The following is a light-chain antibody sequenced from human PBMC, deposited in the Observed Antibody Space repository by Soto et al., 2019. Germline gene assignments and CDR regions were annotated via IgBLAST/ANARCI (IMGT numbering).Light chain of an antibody. CDR3: QLYDNLPPG. J-gene: IGKJ5*01. V-gene: IGKV1-5*03. CDR2: KAS. CDR1: QSISSW. Sequence: DIQMTQSPSTLAASVIDRVTITFRASQSISSWLAWHQQKPGKAPKLLIYKASTLESGVPSNFSGSGSGTEFTLTIISLQPEDSATYYCQLYDNLPPGFGQGTRLEIK.